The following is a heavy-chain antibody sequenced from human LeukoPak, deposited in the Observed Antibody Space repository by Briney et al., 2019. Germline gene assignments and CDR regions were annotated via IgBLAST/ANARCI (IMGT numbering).Heavy chain of an antibody. D-gene: IGHD6-19*01. J-gene: IGHJ4*02. V-gene: IGHV3-11*04. CDR3: ARDRGAVTDVFDY. CDR1: GFTFSDYY. Sequence: GGCLRLSCVASGFTFSDYYMSWIRQAPGKGLEWGSYIRSSGTTIHYADSVKGRFTISRDNAKNSLYLQMNSLRAEDTAVYYCARDRGAVTDVFDYWGQGTLVTVSS. CDR2: IRSSGTTI.